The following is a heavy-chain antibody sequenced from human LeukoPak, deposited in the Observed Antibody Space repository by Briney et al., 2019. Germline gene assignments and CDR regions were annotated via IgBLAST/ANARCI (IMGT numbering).Heavy chain of an antibody. V-gene: IGHV3-21*01. J-gene: IGHJ4*02. CDR1: GFTFSSYS. CDR3: ARDLGTFDY. CDR2: ISSSGSNN. Sequence: GGSLRLSCAASGFTFSSYSMNWVRQAPGKGLEWVSSISSSGSNNYYPDFVKGRFIISRDNAKKPLYLQMNSLRAEDTAVYYCARDLGTFDYWGQGTLVTVSS.